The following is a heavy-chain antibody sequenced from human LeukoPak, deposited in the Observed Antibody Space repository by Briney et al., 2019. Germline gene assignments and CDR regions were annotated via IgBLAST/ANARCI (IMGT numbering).Heavy chain of an antibody. D-gene: IGHD2-21*02. CDR3: ARGPIGGVVLGTAHGYFDP. V-gene: IGHV7-4-1*02. J-gene: IGHJ5*02. CDR1: GYTFTSYA. Sequence: ASVKVSCKASGYTFTSYAMNWVRQAPGQGLEWMGWINTNTGNPTYAQGFTGRFVFSLDTSVSTAYLQISSLKAEDTAVYYCARGPIGGVVLGTAHGYFDPWGQGILVTVSS. CDR2: INTNTGNP.